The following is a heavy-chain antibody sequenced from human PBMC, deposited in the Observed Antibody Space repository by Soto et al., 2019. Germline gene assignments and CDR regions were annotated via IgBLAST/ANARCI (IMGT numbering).Heavy chain of an antibody. CDR1: GCSLSSYY. CDR2: IYYSGST. J-gene: IGHJ5*02. D-gene: IGHD3-3*01. Sequence: SSETLSLTCTVSGCSLSSYYSSWIRQPPGKGLEWIGYIYYSGSTNYNPSLKSRVTISVDTSKNQFSLKLSSVTAADTAVYYCAREGPEYDWFDPWGQGTLVTVSS. CDR3: AREGPEYDWFDP. V-gene: IGHV4-59*01.